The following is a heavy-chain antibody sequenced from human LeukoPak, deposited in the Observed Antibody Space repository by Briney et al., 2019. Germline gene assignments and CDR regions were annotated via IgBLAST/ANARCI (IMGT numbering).Heavy chain of an antibody. CDR3: ARRSAYYYDSSGYPISSNWFDP. J-gene: IGHJ5*02. D-gene: IGHD3-22*01. CDR1: GGTFSSYA. CDR2: IIPIFGTA. Sequence: SVKVSFKASGGTFSSYAISWVRQAPGQGLEWMGGIIPIFGTANYAQKFQGRVTITADESTSTAYMELSSLRSEDTAVYYCARRSAYYYDSSGYPISSNWFDPWGQGTLVTVSS. V-gene: IGHV1-69*13.